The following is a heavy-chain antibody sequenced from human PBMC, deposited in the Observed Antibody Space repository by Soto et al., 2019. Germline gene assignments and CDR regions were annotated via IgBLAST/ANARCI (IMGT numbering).Heavy chain of an antibody. CDR3: GRSGYSSGWRGSWFDP. J-gene: IGHJ5*02. D-gene: IGHD6-19*01. CDR2: INHSGST. V-gene: IGHV4-34*01. Sequence: SETLSLTCAVYGGSFSGYYWSWIRQPPGKGLEWIGEINHSGSTNYNPSLKSRVTISVDTSKNQFSLKLSSVTAADTAVYYCGRSGYSSGWRGSWFDPWGQGTLVTVSP. CDR1: GGSFSGYY.